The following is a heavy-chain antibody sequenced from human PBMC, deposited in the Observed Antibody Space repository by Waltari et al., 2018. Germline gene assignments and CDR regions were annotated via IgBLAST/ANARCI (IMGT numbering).Heavy chain of an antibody. Sequence: QLQLQESGPGLVRPSETLSLSCTVSGGSISGSPLYWGWIRQPPGKGLEWIGSIYYAGSTYYNSSLRSRITMSVDTSKNQFSLKLTFVTAADTAVYYCAAVAAQGNFWGQGFLVTVSS. D-gene: IGHD6-6*01. CDR1: GGSISGSPLY. V-gene: IGHV4-39*01. CDR3: AAVAAQGNF. CDR2: IYYAGST. J-gene: IGHJ4*02.